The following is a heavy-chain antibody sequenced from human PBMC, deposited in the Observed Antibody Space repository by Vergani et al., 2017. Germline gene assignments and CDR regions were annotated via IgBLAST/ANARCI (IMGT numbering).Heavy chain of an antibody. D-gene: IGHD3-9*01. V-gene: IGHV1-46*03. Sequence: QVQVVQSGAEVKKSGASVKVSCKPSGYTFSNYYMHWVRQAPGQGLEWMGIINPSGGHTNYAPKFQGRVTMTRDTSTSTVYMALSSVRSEDTAINCCARGDYGILTGYRYWGQGTLVTVSA. CDR2: INPSGGHT. CDR1: GYTFSNYY. CDR3: ARGDYGILTGYRY. J-gene: IGHJ4*02.